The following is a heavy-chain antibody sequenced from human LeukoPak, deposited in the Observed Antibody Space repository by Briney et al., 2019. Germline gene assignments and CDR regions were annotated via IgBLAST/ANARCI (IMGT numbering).Heavy chain of an antibody. Sequence: PSETLSLTCTVSGGSINNYYWSWIRQPPGKGLEWIGYLYNSGTTNYNPSLKSRVSISGDTSKNQFSLKLNSVTAADTAVYYCATRGVKTTRFDYWGQGILVTVSS. CDR1: GGSINNYY. D-gene: IGHD1-1*01. V-gene: IGHV4-59*01. CDR2: LYNSGTT. CDR3: ATRGVKTTRFDY. J-gene: IGHJ4*02.